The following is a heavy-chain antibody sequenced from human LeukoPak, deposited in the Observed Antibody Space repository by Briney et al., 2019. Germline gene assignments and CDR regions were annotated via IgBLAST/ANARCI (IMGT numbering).Heavy chain of an antibody. CDR3: SRHNLGSGFYY. Sequence: SETLSLTCTVSGGSISSSSYYWGWIRQPPGKGLEWIGSIYYSGSTYYNPSLKSRVTISVDTSKNQFSLKLSSLSAAGTAVYYLSRHNLGSGFYYWGQGTLGTGSS. J-gene: IGHJ4*01. CDR1: GGSISSSSYY. D-gene: IGHD3-16*01. CDR2: IYYSGST. V-gene: IGHV4-39*01.